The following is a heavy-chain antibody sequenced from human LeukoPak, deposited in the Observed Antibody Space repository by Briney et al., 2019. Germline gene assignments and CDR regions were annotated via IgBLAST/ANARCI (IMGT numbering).Heavy chain of an antibody. J-gene: IGHJ4*02. D-gene: IGHD3-9*01. CDR2: IKSKTDGGTT. Sequence: GGSLRLSCAASGFTFSNAWMSWVRQAPGKGLEWVGRIKSKTDGGTTDYAAPVKGRFTISRDDSKNTLYLQMNSLKTEDTAVYYCTSNYDILTGYYIPHFDYWGQGTLVTVSS. CDR3: TSNYDILTGYYIPHFDY. V-gene: IGHV3-15*01. CDR1: GFTFSNAW.